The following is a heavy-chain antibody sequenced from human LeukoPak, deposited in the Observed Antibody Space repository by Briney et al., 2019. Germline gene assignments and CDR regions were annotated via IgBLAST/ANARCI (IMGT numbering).Heavy chain of an antibody. CDR3: ARERGIAARSFDY. J-gene: IGHJ4*02. CDR1: GFTFSDYY. V-gene: IGHV3-11*01. Sequence: GASLRLSCAASGFTFSDYYMSWIRQAPGKGLEWVSYISSSGSTIYYADSVKGRFTISRDNAKDSLYLQMNSLRAEDTAVYYCARERGIAARSFDYWGQGTLVTVSS. CDR2: ISSSGSTI. D-gene: IGHD6-6*01.